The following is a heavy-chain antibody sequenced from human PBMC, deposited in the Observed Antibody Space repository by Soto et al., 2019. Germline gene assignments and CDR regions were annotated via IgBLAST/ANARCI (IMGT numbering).Heavy chain of an antibody. CDR2: IYVGDSET. CDR1: GHILSYYW. CDR3: ARGYYDSGHGYDL. D-gene: IGHD3-10*01. V-gene: IGHV5-51*01. Sequence: GQSLKISRRGTGHILSYYWIGWLPQTPGKGLEGMGIIYVGDSETKYSPSFQGQVAISADKSLNTVYLQWSTLKASDSGMYYCARGYYDSGHGYDLWGQGTQVTVSS. J-gene: IGHJ1*01.